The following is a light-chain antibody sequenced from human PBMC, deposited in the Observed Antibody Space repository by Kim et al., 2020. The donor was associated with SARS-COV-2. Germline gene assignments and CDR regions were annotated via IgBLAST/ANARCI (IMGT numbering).Light chain of an antibody. V-gene: IGLV1-40*03. Sequence: GQRVTISCTGSRSNIGAGYEVHWYQRLPGTAPKLLIYGNSNRPSGVPDRFSGSKSGASASLAITGLQAEDEADYYCQSYDSSLSGVFGGGTKVTVL. J-gene: IGLJ2*01. CDR1: RSNIGAGYE. CDR3: QSYDSSLSGV. CDR2: GNS.